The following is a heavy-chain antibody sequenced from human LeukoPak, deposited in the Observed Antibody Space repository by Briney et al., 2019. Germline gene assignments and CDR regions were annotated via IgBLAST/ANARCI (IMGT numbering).Heavy chain of an antibody. V-gene: IGHV3-23*01. J-gene: IGHJ4*02. D-gene: IGHD6-19*01. Sequence: TGGSLRLSCAASGFTFSSYGMSWVRQAPGKGLEWVSGLSGSGGSTYYSDSVKGRFTISRDNSKNTLYLQIDFLTAEDTAVYYCARSPVAGPPNYFDYLGQGTLVTVSS. CDR3: ARSPVAGPPNYFDY. CDR2: LSGSGGST. CDR1: GFTFSSYG.